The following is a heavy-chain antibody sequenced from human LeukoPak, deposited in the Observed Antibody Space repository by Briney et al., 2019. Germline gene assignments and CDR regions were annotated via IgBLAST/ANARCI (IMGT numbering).Heavy chain of an antibody. Sequence: SETLSLTCTVSGGSISNYSWSWIRQAPQKGLEWIGYTYYTGSTNYNPSLKSRVTISVDTSKNQFSLRLSSVTAADTAVYYCARYGHAYNFEYWGQGTLVTVSS. CDR1: GGSISNYS. V-gene: IGHV4-59*08. J-gene: IGHJ4*02. CDR3: ARYGHAYNFEY. CDR2: TYYTGST. D-gene: IGHD5-24*01.